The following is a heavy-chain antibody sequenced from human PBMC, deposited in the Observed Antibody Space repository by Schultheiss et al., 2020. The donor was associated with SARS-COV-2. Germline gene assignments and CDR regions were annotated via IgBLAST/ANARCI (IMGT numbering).Heavy chain of an antibody. CDR3: ARDLRRRVAGTGVGYYYYGMDV. CDR2: IYTSGST. CDR1: GGSISSSSYY. D-gene: IGHD6-19*01. J-gene: IGHJ6*02. Sequence: SETLSLTCTVSGGSISSSSYYWGWIRQPPGKGLEWIGSIYTSGSTNYNPSLKSRVTMSVDTSKNQFSLKLSSVTAADTAVYYCARDLRRRVAGTGVGYYYYGMDVWGQGTTVTVSS. V-gene: IGHV4-39*07.